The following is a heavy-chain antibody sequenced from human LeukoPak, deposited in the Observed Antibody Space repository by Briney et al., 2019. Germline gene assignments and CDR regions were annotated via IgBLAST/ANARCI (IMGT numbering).Heavy chain of an antibody. CDR3: ATTARHCSEY. J-gene: IGHJ4*02. D-gene: IGHD6-6*01. CDR1: GDSMRGFY. CDR2: IYNSGST. Sequence: PSETLSLTCSVSGDSMRGFYWSWIRQPPGKGLEWIGYIYNSGSTYYNPSLRSRVAISIDTSKNRFSLRLDSVTAADTAVYFCATTARHCSEYWGQGTLVTVSS. V-gene: IGHV4-59*06.